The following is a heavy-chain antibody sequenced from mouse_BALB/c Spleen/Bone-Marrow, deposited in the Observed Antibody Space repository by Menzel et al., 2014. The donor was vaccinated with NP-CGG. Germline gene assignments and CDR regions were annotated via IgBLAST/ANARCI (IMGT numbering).Heavy chain of an antibody. V-gene: IGHV1-69*01. J-gene: IGHJ3*01. CDR1: GYTFTDYW. Sequence: QQSGAELVMPGASVKMSCKASGYTFTDYWMHWVKQRPGQGLEWIGAIDTSDSYTSYNQKFKGKATLTVDESSSTAYMQLSSLTSEDSAVYYCARSDYRYDPFAHWGQGTLVTVSA. D-gene: IGHD2-14*01. CDR3: ARSDYRYDPFAH. CDR2: IDTSDSYT.